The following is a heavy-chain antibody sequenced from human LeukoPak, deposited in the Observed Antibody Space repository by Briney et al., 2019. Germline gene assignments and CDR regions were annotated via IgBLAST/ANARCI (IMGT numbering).Heavy chain of an antibody. V-gene: IGHV3-30-3*01. CDR1: GFTFSSYA. D-gene: IGHD2-2*01. J-gene: IGHJ5*02. Sequence: PGGSLRLSCAASGFTFSSYAMHWVRQAPGKGLEWVAVISYDGSNKYYADSVKGRFTISRDNSKNTLYLQMNSLRAEDTAVYYCARGRGYCSSTSCYALCWFDPWGQGTLVTVSS. CDR3: ARGRGYCSSTSCYALCWFDP. CDR2: ISYDGSNK.